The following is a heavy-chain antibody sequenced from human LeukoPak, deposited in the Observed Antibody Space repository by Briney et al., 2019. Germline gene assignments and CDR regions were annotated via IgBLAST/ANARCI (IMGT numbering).Heavy chain of an antibody. CDR2: IYYSGST. D-gene: IGHD6-13*01. Sequence: KSSETLSLTCTVSGGSISSYYWSWIRQPPGKGLEWIGYIYYSGSTNYKPSLKSRVTMSLNTSKNQFSLKPSSVTAADTAIYYCASHSATWYFQHWGQGTPVTVSS. CDR1: GGSISSYY. CDR3: ASHSATWYFQH. J-gene: IGHJ1*01. V-gene: IGHV4-59*01.